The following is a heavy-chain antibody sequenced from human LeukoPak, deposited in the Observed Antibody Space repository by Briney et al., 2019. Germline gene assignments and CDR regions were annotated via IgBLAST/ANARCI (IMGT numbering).Heavy chain of an antibody. J-gene: IGHJ4*02. CDR1: GFTFSSYA. CDR2: ISGSGGST. CDR3: AREGGTIVVVTAIPRALDH. Sequence: GGSLRLSCAASGFTFSSYAMSWVRQAPGKGLEWVSAISGSGGSTYYADSVKGRFTISRDNSKNTLYLQMNSLRVEDTAVYYCAREGGTIVVVTAIPRALDHWGQGTLVTVSS. D-gene: IGHD2-21*02. V-gene: IGHV3-23*01.